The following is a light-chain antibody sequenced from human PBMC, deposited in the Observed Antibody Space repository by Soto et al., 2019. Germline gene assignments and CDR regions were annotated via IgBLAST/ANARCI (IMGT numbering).Light chain of an antibody. CDR2: GNS. J-gene: IGLJ2*01. V-gene: IGLV1-40*01. CDR1: SSNIVAGYD. CDR3: QSYDSSLSGVV. Sequence: QSVLTQPPSVSGAPGQRVTISCSGSSSNIVAGYDVHWYQQLPGTAPKLLIYGNSNRPSGVPDRFSGSKSGTSASLGITGLQAEDEADYYCQSYDSSLSGVVFGGGTKLTVL.